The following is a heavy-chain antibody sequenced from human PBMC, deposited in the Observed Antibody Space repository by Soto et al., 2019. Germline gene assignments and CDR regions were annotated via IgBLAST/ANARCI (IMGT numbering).Heavy chain of an antibody. CDR2: IRNKANNYAT. V-gene: IGHV3-73*01. CDR3: TRQTDAVQWLVVPTDYNFDY. CDR1: GFTFSGSA. J-gene: IGHJ4*02. D-gene: IGHD6-19*01. Sequence: PGGSLRLSCSASGFTFSGSAMHWVRQASGKGLEWIARIRNKANNYATAYAASVKGRFTISRDDSKNTAYLQMNSLKTEDTAVYFCTRQTDAVQWLVVPTDYNFDYWGQGTLVTVSS.